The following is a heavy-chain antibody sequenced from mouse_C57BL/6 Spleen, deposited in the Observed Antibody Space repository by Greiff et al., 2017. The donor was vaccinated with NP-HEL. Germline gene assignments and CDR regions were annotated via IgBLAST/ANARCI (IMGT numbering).Heavy chain of an antibody. Sequence: EVQGVESVDGLVKPGGSLKLSCAASGFTFSSYAMSWVRQTPEQRLEWVAYISSGGDYIYYADNVKGRSTFSRDNARNTLYLHMSSLKAEDTAIYYCRREGYGYEVAFAYWGQGTLVTVSA. D-gene: IGHD2-2*01. V-gene: IGHV5-9-1*02. J-gene: IGHJ3*01. CDR2: ISSGGDYI. CDR3: RREGYGYEVAFAY. CDR1: GFTFSSYA.